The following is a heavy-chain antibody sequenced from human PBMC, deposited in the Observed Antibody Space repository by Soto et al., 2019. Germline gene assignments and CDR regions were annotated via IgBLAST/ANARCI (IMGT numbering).Heavy chain of an antibody. D-gene: IGHD3-3*01. Sequence: GGSLRLSCAASGFTFSSYGMHWVRQAPGKGLEWVAVISYDGSNKYYADSVKGRFTISRDNSKNTLYLQMNSLRAEDTAVYYCAKDQSYYDFWSGYYLSNYYYGMDVWGQGTTVTVSS. V-gene: IGHV3-30*18. CDR1: GFTFSSYG. CDR3: AKDQSYYDFWSGYYLSNYYYGMDV. J-gene: IGHJ6*02. CDR2: ISYDGSNK.